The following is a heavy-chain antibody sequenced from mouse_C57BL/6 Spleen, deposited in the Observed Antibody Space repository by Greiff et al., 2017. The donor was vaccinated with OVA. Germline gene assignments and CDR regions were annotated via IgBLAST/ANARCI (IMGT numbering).Heavy chain of an antibody. V-gene: IGHV1-75*01. CDR1: GYTFTDYY. D-gene: IGHD1-1*01. CDR3: ARSHYYGSSYYCDY. J-gene: IGHJ2*01. CDR2: LFPGSGST. Sequence: VQLVESGPELVKPGASVKISCKASGYTFTDYYINWVKQRPGQGLEWIGWLFPGSGSTYYNEKFKGKATLTVDKSSSTAYMLISSLISEDSAVYFCARSHYYGSSYYCDYWGQGTTLTVSS.